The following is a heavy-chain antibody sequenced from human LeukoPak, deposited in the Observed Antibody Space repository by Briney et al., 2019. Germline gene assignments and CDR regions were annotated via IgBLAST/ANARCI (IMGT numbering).Heavy chain of an antibody. V-gene: IGHV4-59*01. D-gene: IGHD3-22*01. CDR1: GASISGYY. CDR2: IYYNGST. CDR3: ARAVVLYYDGSGYSTRFDY. J-gene: IGHJ4*02. Sequence: SETLSLTCSVSGASISGYYWSWIRQPPGKGLEWIGYIYYNGSTNYTPSLKSRVTISLDTSKNQFSLKLRSVTAADTAMYYCARAVVLYYDGSGYSTRFDYWGQGTLVTVSS.